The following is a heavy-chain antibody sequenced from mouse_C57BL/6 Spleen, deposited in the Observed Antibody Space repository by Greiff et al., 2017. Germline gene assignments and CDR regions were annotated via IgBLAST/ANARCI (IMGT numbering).Heavy chain of an antibody. CDR3: RDDGFAY. V-gene: IGHV1-82*01. D-gene: IGHD2-12*01. CDR2: IYPGDGDT. Sequence: QVQLKESGPELVKPGASVKISCKASGYAFSSSWMNWVKQRPGKGLEWIGRIYPGDGDTNYNGKFKGKATLTADKSSSTAYMLLSSLTSEDSAVYFCRDDGFAYWGQGTLVTVSA. CDR1: GYAFSSSW. J-gene: IGHJ3*01.